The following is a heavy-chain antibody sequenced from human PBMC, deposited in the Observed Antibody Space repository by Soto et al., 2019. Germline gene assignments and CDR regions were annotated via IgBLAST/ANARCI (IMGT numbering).Heavy chain of an antibody. CDR2: IVVGSGNT. V-gene: IGHV1-58*01. CDR1: GFTFTSSA. D-gene: IGHD5-12*01. CDR3: AAASGYDNPPFDY. J-gene: IGHJ4*02. Sequence: SVKLSCNASGFTFTSSAVQLVRQARGQRLEWIGWIVVGSGNTNYAQKFQERVTITRDMSTSTAYMELSSLRSEDTAVYYCAAASGYDNPPFDYWGQGTLVTVSS.